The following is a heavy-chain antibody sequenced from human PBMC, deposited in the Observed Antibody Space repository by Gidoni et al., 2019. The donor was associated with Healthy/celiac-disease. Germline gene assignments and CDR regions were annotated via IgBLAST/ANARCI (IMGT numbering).Heavy chain of an antibody. D-gene: IGHD3-3*01. Sequence: QVQLQASGPGLVKPSETLSLTCPVSGGSISSYYWSWIRQPPGKGLEWIGYIYYSGSTNYNPSLKSRVTISVDTSKNQFSLKLSSVTDADTAVYYCARFYDFWSGYFDPWGQGTLVTVSS. CDR3: ARFYDFWSGYFDP. J-gene: IGHJ5*02. CDR2: IYYSGST. CDR1: GGSISSYY. V-gene: IGHV4-59*08.